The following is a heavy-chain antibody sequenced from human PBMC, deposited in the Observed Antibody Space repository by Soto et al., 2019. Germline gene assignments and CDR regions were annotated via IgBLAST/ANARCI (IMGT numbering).Heavy chain of an antibody. V-gene: IGHV1-69*13. Sequence: SVKVSCKASGVTFSSYAISWVRQAPGQGLEWMGGIIPIFGTANYAQKFQGRVTITADESTSTAYMELSSLRSEDTAVYYCARHYYDSSGYDHWGQGTLVTVSS. CDR2: IIPIFGTA. CDR1: GVTFSSYA. J-gene: IGHJ5*02. D-gene: IGHD3-22*01. CDR3: ARHYYDSSGYDH.